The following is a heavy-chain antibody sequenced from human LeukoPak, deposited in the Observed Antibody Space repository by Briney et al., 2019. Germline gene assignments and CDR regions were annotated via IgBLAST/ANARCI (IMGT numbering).Heavy chain of an antibody. CDR2: ISGSGGST. CDR3: AKFGGGIAARRYYFDY. J-gene: IGHJ4*02. D-gene: IGHD6-6*01. CDR1: GFTFSSHA. V-gene: IGHV3-23*01. Sequence: GGSLRLSCAASGFTFSSHAMSWVRQAPGKGLEWVSAISGSGGSTYYADSVKGRFTISRDNSKNTLYLQMNSLRAEDTAVYYCAKFGGGIAARRYYFDYWGQGTLVTVSS.